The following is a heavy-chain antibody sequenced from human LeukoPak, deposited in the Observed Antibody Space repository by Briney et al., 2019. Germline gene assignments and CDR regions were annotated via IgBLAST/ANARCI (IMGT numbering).Heavy chain of an antibody. CDR2: ISYDGSNQ. D-gene: IGHD3-9*01. Sequence: GRSLRLSCAASGFIFSNYAMYWVRQAPGKGLEWAAFISYDGSNQYYADSVKGRFTISRDNSKNTLYLQMNSLRADDTAVYYCAIDSVNILTAYADYWGQGTLVTVSS. V-gene: IGHV3-30-3*01. J-gene: IGHJ4*02. CDR3: AIDSVNILTAYADY. CDR1: GFIFSNYA.